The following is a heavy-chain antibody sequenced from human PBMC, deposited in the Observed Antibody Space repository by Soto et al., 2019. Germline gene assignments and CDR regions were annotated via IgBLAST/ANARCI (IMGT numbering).Heavy chain of an antibody. CDR3: ARASASSKLRGVVIN. J-gene: IGHJ4*02. Sequence: QVQLQESGPGLVKPSGTLSLTCALSGASIITDNWWSWVRQHPGKELEWIREIYHSGNTNFNPSVKSRVTISVDTSKNQCSLTVSSVTAADTAIYYCARASASSKLRGVVINWGQGTLVTVSS. CDR1: GASIITDNW. V-gene: IGHV4-4*02. CDR2: IYHSGNT. D-gene: IGHD3-10*01.